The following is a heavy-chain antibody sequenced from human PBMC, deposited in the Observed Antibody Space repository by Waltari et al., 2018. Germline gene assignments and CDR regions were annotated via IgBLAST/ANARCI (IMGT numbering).Heavy chain of an antibody. Sequence: EVQLVESGGGLVKPGGSLSLSCAASGVTSSSYSMNWVRQAPGKGLEWISSISSTGTYTHYADSVKGRFTISRDNAKNSLYLQMNSLRAEDTGVYWCATGGWGFYLDNWGQGTLVTFSS. V-gene: IGHV3-21*01. CDR2: ISSTGTYT. J-gene: IGHJ4*02. D-gene: IGHD7-27*01. CDR3: ATGGWGFYLDN. CDR1: GVTSSSYS.